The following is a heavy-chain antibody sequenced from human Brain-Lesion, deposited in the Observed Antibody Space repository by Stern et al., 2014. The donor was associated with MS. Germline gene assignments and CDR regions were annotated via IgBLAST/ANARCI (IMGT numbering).Heavy chain of an antibody. Sequence: QVQLVQSGAEVKKPGASVKVSCKTSGYIFTGYYIHWVRQAPGQGLEWMAWINPNTGGTKYAQTFQGRVTMRRDTSNSPAYVELSSLTSDDTAVYYCARDQRGITIFGVVTDYYYLGMDVWGQGTTVTVSS. CDR2: INPNTGGT. CDR3: ARDQRGITIFGVVTDYYYLGMDV. J-gene: IGHJ6*02. CDR1: GYIFTGYY. V-gene: IGHV1-2*02. D-gene: IGHD3-3*01.